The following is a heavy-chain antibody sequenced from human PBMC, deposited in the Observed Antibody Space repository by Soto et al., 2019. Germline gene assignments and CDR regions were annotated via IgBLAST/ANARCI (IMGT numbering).Heavy chain of an antibody. D-gene: IGHD3-22*01. CDR3: ARAPYYYDNSGYYY. CDR1: GFTFSTYS. Sequence: GGSLRLSCAASGFTFSTYSMNWVRQAPGKGLEWVSSISSNSNYIYYADSVKGRFTISRDNAKNSLYLQMNSLRAEDTAVYYCARAPYYYDNSGYYYWGQGTLVTV. V-gene: IGHV3-21*01. J-gene: IGHJ4*02. CDR2: ISSNSNYI.